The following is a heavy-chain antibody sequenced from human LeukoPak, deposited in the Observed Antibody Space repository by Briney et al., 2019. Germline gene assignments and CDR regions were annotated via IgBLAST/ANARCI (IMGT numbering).Heavy chain of an antibody. D-gene: IGHD6-13*01. J-gene: IGHJ4*02. Sequence: GGSLRLSCAASGFTFSSYAMSWVRQAAGKGLEWVSAISGSGGSTYYADSVKGRFTISRDNSKNTLYLQMNSLRAEDTAVYYCAKGTGYSSSWYDYWGQGTLVTVSS. CDR1: GFTFSSYA. CDR2: ISGSGGST. V-gene: IGHV3-23*01. CDR3: AKGTGYSSSWYDY.